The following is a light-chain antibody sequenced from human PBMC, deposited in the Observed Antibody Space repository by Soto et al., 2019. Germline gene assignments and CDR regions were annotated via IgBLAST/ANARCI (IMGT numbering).Light chain of an antibody. CDR2: KAS. J-gene: IGKJ1*01. CDR3: QQYNTYWT. V-gene: IGKV1-5*03. Sequence: IQMTQSPSTLSASVGDRVTIACRASQSIRNWLAWYQQKPGKAPKLLIYKASTLESGVPSRFSGSGSGTEFTLTISSLQPDDFATYYCQQYNTYWTFGQGTKVEIK. CDR1: QSIRNW.